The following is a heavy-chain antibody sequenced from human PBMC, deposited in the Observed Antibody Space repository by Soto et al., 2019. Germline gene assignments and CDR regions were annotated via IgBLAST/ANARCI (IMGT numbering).Heavy chain of an antibody. D-gene: IGHD5-12*01. V-gene: IGHV1-18*01. CDR2: ISAYNGNT. Sequence: ASVKVSCKASGYTFTSYGISWVRQAPGQGLEWMGWISAYNGNTNYAQKLQGRVTMTTDTSTSTAYMELRSLRSDDTAVYDCARGVHNSGYDWKGYYYYGMDVWGQGTTVTVSS. J-gene: IGHJ6*02. CDR3: ARGVHNSGYDWKGYYYYGMDV. CDR1: GYTFTSYG.